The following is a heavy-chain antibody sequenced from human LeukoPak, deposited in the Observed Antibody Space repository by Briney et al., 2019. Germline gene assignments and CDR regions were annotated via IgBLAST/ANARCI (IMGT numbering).Heavy chain of an antibody. V-gene: IGHV3-23*01. CDR1: GFTFSRYA. Sequence: GGSLRLSCKASGFTFSRYAMSWVRQAPGKGLEWVSSIIGGGGTTYHADSVKGRFTVSRDNSENTLYLQMTSLSAEDTAVYFCAKDSEIVGATGDAFDIWGQGTMVTVSS. D-gene: IGHD1-26*01. CDR3: AKDSEIVGATGDAFDI. CDR2: IIGGGGTT. J-gene: IGHJ3*02.